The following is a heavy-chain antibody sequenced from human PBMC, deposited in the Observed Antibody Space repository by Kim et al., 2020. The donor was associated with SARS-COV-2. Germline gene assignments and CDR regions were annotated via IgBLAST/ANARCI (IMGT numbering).Heavy chain of an antibody. CDR3: ARLAENGDY. CDR2: IYYSGST. CDR1: GGSISSYY. J-gene: IGHJ4*02. V-gene: IGHV4-59*01. Sequence: SETLSLTCTVSGGSISSYYWSWIRQPPGKGLEWIGYIYYSGSTNYNPSLKSRVTISVDTSKNQFSLKLSSVTAADTAVYYCARLAENGDYWGQGTLVTVSS. D-gene: IGHD1-1*01.